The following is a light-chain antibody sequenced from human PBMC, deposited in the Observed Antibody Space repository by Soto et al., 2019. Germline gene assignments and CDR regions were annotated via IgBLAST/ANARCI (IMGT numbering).Light chain of an antibody. CDR3: QQSYSTPMYT. CDR1: QSISSY. V-gene: IGKV1-39*01. J-gene: IGKJ2*01. Sequence: DIQMTQSPSSLSASVGDRVTITCRASQSISSYLNWYQQKPGKAPKLLIYAASSLQSGVPLRFSGSGSGTDFTLTISSLQPEDFATYYCQQSYSTPMYTFGQGTKVDIK. CDR2: AAS.